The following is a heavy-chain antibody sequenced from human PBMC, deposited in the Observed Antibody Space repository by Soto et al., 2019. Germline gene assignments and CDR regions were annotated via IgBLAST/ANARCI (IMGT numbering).Heavy chain of an antibody. CDR1: GYTLTELS. J-gene: IGHJ5*02. CDR2: FDPEDGET. CDR3: ATRSLDYYGSGSLNWFDP. D-gene: IGHD3-10*01. Sequence: ASVKVSCKVSGYTLTELSMHWVRPAPGKGLEWMGGFDPEDGETIYAQKFQGRVTMTEDTSTDTAYMELSSLRSEDTAVYYCATRSLDYYGSGSLNWFDPWGQGTLVTVSS. V-gene: IGHV1-24*01.